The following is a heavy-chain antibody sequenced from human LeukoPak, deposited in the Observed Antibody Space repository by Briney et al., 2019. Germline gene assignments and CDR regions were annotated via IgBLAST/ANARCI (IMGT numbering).Heavy chain of an antibody. CDR1: GGSFSGYY. Sequence: KSSETLSLTCAVYGGSFSGYYWSWLRQPPGKGPEWIGEINHSGSTNYNPSPKSRVTISVDTSKNQFSLKLSSVTAADTAVYYCARKEGGVWFDPWGQGTLVTVSS. CDR3: ARKEGGVWFDP. D-gene: IGHD3-3*01. V-gene: IGHV4-34*01. CDR2: INHSGST. J-gene: IGHJ5*02.